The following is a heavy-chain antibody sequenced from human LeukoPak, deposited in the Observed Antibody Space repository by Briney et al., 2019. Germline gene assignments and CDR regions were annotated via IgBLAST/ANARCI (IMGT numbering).Heavy chain of an antibody. CDR2: ISSNGGST. Sequence: GGSLRLSCAASGFTFSSYAMHWVRQAPGKGLEYVSAISSNGGSTYYANSVKGRFTISRDNSKNTLYLQMGSLRAEDMAVYYCARSGTTYDFDYWGQGTLVTVSS. CDR1: GFTFSSYA. D-gene: IGHD1-1*01. CDR3: ARSGTTYDFDY. J-gene: IGHJ4*02. V-gene: IGHV3-64*01.